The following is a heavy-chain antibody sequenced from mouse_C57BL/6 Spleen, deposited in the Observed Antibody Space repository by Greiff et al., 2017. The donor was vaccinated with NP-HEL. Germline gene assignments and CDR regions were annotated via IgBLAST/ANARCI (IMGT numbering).Heavy chain of an antibody. CDR1: GYTFTSYW. J-gene: IGHJ3*01. CDR3: ASRPVVDVAWFAY. D-gene: IGHD1-1*01. CDR2: IYPNSGGT. Sequence: VQLQQPGAELVKPGASVKLSCKASGYTFTSYWMHWVKQRPGRGLEWIGRIYPNSGGTKYNEKFKSKATLTVDKPSISAYMQLSSLTSEDSAVYYCASRPVVDVAWFAYWGQGTLVTVSA. V-gene: IGHV1-72*01.